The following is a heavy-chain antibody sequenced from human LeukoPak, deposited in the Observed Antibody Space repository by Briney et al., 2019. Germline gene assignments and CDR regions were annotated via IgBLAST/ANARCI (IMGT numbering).Heavy chain of an antibody. V-gene: IGHV4-38-2*02. CDR1: RFSISSGFY. CDR2: INHSGST. D-gene: IGHD3-22*01. CDR3: ARYRAYYYDSSGYHGAFDI. J-gene: IGHJ3*02. Sequence: SETLSLICSVSRFSISSGFYWGWIRQPPGKGLEWIGEINHSGSTNYNPSLKSRVTISVDTSKTQLSLKLNSVTAADTAVYYCARYRAYYYDSSGYHGAFDIWGQGTLVTVSS.